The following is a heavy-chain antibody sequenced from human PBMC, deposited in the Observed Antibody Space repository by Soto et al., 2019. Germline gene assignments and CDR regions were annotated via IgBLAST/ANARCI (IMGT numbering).Heavy chain of an antibody. D-gene: IGHD2-21*02. CDR2: IWYDGSNK. CDR1: GFTFSSYG. Sequence: PGGSLRLSCAASGFTFSSYGMHWVRQAPGKGLEWVAVIWYDGSNKYYADSVKGRFTISRDNSKNTLYLQMNSLRAEDTAVYYCARDFYCGGDCYFYYYYGMDVWGQGTTVTVSS. V-gene: IGHV3-33*01. CDR3: ARDFYCGGDCYFYYYYGMDV. J-gene: IGHJ6*02.